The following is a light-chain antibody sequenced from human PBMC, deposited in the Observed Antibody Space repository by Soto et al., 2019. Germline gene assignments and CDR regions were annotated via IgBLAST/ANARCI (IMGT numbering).Light chain of an antibody. CDR2: DAS. J-gene: IGKJ1*01. CDR1: QSVSSY. Sequence: EIVLTQSPATLSLSPGERATLSCRASQSVSSYLAWYQQKPGQAPRLLIYDASNRATGIPARFSGSGSGTDFTLTICSLEPEDFAVYYCQQRSNWPSWTFGQGTKVDIK. CDR3: QQRSNWPSWT. V-gene: IGKV3-11*01.